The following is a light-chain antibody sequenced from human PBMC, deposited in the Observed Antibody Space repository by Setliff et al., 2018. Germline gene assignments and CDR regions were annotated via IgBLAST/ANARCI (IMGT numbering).Light chain of an antibody. CDR3: QSYDRSLSAYV. V-gene: IGLV1-40*01. CDR1: SSNIGAGYD. J-gene: IGLJ1*01. CDR2: GNT. Sequence: QSVLTQPPSVSGAPGQRVTISCTGSSSNIGAGYDAHWYQQLPGTAPKLLMFGNTSRPLGVPDRFSGSKSGTSASLAITGLQAEDEADYFCQSYDRSLSAYVFGIGTKVTVL.